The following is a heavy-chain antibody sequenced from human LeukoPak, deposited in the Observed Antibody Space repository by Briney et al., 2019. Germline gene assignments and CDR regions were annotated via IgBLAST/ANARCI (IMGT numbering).Heavy chain of an antibody. CDR1: GYTFTSYY. Sequence: ASVKVSCKASGYTFTSYYMHWVRQAPGQGLEWMGIINPSGGSTSYAQKFQGRVTMTRDMSTSTVYMELSSLRSEDTAVYYCARAPNCGGDCYSKYYFDYWGQGTLVTVSS. J-gene: IGHJ4*02. CDR3: ARAPNCGGDCYSKYYFDY. D-gene: IGHD2-21*02. CDR2: INPSGGST. V-gene: IGHV1-46*01.